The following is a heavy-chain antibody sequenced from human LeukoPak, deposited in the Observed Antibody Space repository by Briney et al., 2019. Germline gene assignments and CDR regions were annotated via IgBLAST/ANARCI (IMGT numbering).Heavy chain of an antibody. J-gene: IGHJ3*02. CDR2: IYYSGST. V-gene: IGHV4-59*01. CDR1: GGSMSGYF. D-gene: IGHD6-13*01. Sequence: PSETLSLTCTVSGGSMSGYFWSWIRQPPGKGLEWIGYIYYSGSTNYNPSLKSRVTISVDTSKNQFSLKLSSVTAADTAVYYCARDLGSSWYPDAFDIWGQGTMVTVSS. CDR3: ARDLGSSWYPDAFDI.